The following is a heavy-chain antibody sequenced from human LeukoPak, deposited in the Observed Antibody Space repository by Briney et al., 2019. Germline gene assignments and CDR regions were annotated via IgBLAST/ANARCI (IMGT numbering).Heavy chain of an antibody. V-gene: IGHV4-59*01. CDR3: AAGKILDAFDI. CDR2: IYYSGST. Sequence: SETLSLTCTVSGGSISSYYWSWIRQPPGKGQEWIGYIYYSGSTNYNPSLKSRVTISVDTSKNQFSLKLSSVTAADTAVYYCAAGKILDAFDIWGQGTMVTVSS. J-gene: IGHJ3*02. D-gene: IGHD2-15*01. CDR1: GGSISSYY.